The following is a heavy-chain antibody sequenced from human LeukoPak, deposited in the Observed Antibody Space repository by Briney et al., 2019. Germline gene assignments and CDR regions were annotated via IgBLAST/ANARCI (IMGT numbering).Heavy chain of an antibody. CDR1: GGTFSSYA. V-gene: IGHV1-69*13. J-gene: IGHJ4*02. Sequence: GASVKVSCKASGGTFSSYAISGVRQAPGQGLEWMGGIIPIFGTANYAQKFQGRVTITADESTSTAYMELSSLRSEDTAVYYCTEGIAVAGTDYWGQGTLVTVSS. D-gene: IGHD6-19*01. CDR3: TEGIAVAGTDY. CDR2: IIPIFGTA.